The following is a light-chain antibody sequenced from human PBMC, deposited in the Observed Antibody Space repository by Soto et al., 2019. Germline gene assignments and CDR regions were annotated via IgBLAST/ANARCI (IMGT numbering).Light chain of an antibody. V-gene: IGKV3-15*01. Sequence: EIVMTQSRATLSVSPGERATLSCRDSQSVSSNLAWYQQKPGQAPRLLIYGASTRATGIPARFSGSGSGTDFTLTISSLEPEDFAVYYCQQRSNWLTFGGGTKVDIK. J-gene: IGKJ4*01. CDR2: GAS. CDR3: QQRSNWLT. CDR1: QSVSSN.